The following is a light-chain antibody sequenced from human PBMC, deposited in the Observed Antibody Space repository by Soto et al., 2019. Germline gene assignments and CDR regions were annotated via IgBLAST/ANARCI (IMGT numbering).Light chain of an antibody. CDR1: SGHSNYV. CDR3: QTWDTGIRV. CDR2: LNSDGSH. Sequence: QPVLTQSPSASASLGASVKLTCTLSSGHSNYVIAWHQQHPEKGPRYLMKLNSDGSHSKGDGIPDRFSGSSSGAERYLTISSLQSEDEADYYCQTWDTGIRVFGGGTKLTVL. J-gene: IGLJ2*01. V-gene: IGLV4-69*01.